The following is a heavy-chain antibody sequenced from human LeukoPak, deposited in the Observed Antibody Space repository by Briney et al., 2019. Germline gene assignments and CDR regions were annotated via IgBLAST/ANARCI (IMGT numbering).Heavy chain of an antibody. CDR1: GYTFTGYY. Sequence: ASVKVSFKASGYTFTGYYMHWVRQAPGQGLEWMGWINPNSGGTNYAQKFQGRVTMTRDTSISTAYMELSRLRSDDTAVYYCARDLEEYSSSSGGYWGQGTLVTVSS. CDR2: INPNSGGT. V-gene: IGHV1-2*02. CDR3: ARDLEEYSSSSGGY. J-gene: IGHJ4*02. D-gene: IGHD6-6*01.